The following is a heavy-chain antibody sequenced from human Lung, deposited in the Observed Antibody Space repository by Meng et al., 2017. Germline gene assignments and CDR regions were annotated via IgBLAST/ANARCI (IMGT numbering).Heavy chain of an antibody. V-gene: IGHV1-2*06. D-gene: IGHD6-13*01. J-gene: IGHJ4*02. CDR2: IDPKSGDT. Sequence: QLGRPGAEVKMPGASGKASWHPFGYNFPAYLLHWVRRAPGQGLEWIGRIDPKSGDTHYAQRFQGRVTMTGDTSISTAYMELSGLRSDDTAMYYCARDEDISAAGKLFGDYWGQGTLVTVSS. CDR1: GYNFPAYL. CDR3: ARDEDISAAGKLFGDY.